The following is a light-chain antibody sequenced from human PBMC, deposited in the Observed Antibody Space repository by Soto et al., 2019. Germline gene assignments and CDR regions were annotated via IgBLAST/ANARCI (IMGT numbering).Light chain of an antibody. J-gene: IGKJ1*01. CDR2: DAS. CDR3: QQYNSYSWT. V-gene: IGKV1-5*01. Sequence: IQMTPSPSPLAASLGDRVTIPFRARQSVSSWLAWYQQRKGQAPKLVIYDASSLESGVPSRFSGSRSGTEFTLTISSLQPDDFATYYCQQYNSYSWTFGQGTKVDIK. CDR1: QSVSSW.